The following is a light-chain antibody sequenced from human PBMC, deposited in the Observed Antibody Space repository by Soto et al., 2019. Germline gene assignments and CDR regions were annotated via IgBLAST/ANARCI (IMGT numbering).Light chain of an antibody. CDR2: GAS. Sequence: EIVLTQSPGTLSLSLGERATLSCRASQSVSSSYIAWYQQKPGQAPRLLIYGASSRAPGIPDRFSGSGSGTGFTLTISRLEPEDFAVYFCQQYGSSSWTFGQGTKVDIK. J-gene: IGKJ1*01. V-gene: IGKV3-20*01. CDR1: QSVSSSY. CDR3: QQYGSSSWT.